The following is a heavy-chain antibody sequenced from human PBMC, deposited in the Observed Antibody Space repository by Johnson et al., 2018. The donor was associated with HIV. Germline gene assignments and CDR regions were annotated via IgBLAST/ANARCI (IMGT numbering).Heavy chain of an antibody. CDR3: APLGDAFDI. V-gene: IGHV3-13*01. CDR1: GFTFSSYG. CDR2: IGTAGDT. Sequence: VQLVESGGGVVQPGRSLRLSCAASGFTFSSYGMHWVRQAPGQGLEWVSAIGTAGDTYYPGSVKGRFTISRENAKNSLYLQMHSLRAGDTAVYYCAPLGDAFDIWGQGTMVTVSS. D-gene: IGHD7-27*01. J-gene: IGHJ3*02.